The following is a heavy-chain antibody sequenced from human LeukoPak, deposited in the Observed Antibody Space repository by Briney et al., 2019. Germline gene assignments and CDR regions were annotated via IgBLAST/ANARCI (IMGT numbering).Heavy chain of an antibody. Sequence: ASVKVSCKASGGTFSSYAISWVRQAPGQGLEWMGGIIPIFGTANYAQKFQGRVTITADESTSTAYMELSSLRSEDKAVYYCARVRSGYQYYFDYWGQGTLVTVSS. J-gene: IGHJ4*02. CDR3: ARVRSGYQYYFDY. D-gene: IGHD3-22*01. V-gene: IGHV1-69*13. CDR1: GGTFSSYA. CDR2: IIPIFGTA.